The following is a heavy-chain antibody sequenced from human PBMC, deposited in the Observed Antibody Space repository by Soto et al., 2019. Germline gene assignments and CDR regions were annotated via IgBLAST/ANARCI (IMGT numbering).Heavy chain of an antibody. CDR1: GGSFSGCY. CDR2: INHSGST. J-gene: IGHJ4*02. Sequence: SETLSLTCAVYGGSFSGCYWSWIRQPPGKGLEWIGEINHSGSTNYNPSLKSRVTISVDTSKNQFSLKLSSVTAADTAVYYCAREAYGDYADYWGQGTLVTVSS. D-gene: IGHD4-17*01. CDR3: AREAYGDYADY. V-gene: IGHV4-34*01.